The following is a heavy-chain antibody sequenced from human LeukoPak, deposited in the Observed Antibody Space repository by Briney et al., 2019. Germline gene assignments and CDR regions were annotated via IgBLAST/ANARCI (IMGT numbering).Heavy chain of an antibody. V-gene: IGHV3-48*01. Sequence: PGGSLRLSCAASGFTFNSYSMNWVRQAPGNGLEWVSYISSSSNTIYYADSVKGRFTISRDNAKNSLYLQLNSLRAEDTAVYYCAPGYCTSTSCSHYFEHWGQGTLVTVSS. J-gene: IGHJ4*02. CDR1: GFTFNSYS. D-gene: IGHD2-2*01. CDR3: APGYCTSTSCSHYFEH. CDR2: ISSSSNTI.